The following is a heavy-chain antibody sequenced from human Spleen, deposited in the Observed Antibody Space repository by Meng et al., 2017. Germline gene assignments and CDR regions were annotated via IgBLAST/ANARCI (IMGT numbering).Heavy chain of an antibody. CDR2: INQSGST. D-gene: IGHD1-26*01. V-gene: IGHV4-34*01. CDR1: GGSFSGYY. Sequence: GSLRLSCAVYGGSFSGYYWHWIRQPPGKGLEWIGEINQSGSTNYIPSLKSRVTISVDRSKNQFSLKLSSVTAADAAVYYCARQKVGATFYYYAMDVWGQGTTVTVSS. J-gene: IGHJ6*02. CDR3: ARQKVGATFYYYAMDV.